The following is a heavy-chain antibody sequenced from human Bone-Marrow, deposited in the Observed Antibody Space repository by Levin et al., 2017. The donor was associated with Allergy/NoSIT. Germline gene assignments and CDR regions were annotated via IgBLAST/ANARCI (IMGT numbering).Heavy chain of an antibody. CDR3: ARVEGGYSFGYPFDF. CDR1: GGTFSRYA. CDR2: IIPMFGSV. Sequence: SVKVSCKSSGGTFSRYAVNWVRQVPGQGLEWMGGIIPMFGSVNYAQKFQGRVTITADESTSTAYMALSSLISDDKAVYFCARVEGGYSFGYPFDFWGQGTLVTVSS. V-gene: IGHV1-69*13. J-gene: IGHJ4*02. D-gene: IGHD5-18*01.